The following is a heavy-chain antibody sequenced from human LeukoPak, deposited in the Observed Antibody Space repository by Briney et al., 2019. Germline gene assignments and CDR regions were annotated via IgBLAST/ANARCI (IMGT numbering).Heavy chain of an antibody. CDR2: INPNSGGT. Sequence: ASVKVSCKASGYTFTCYYMHWVRQAPGQGLEWMGWINPNSGGTNYAQKFQGRVTMTRDTSISTDYMELSRLRSDNTAVYYCAMDLLLWFGELLSYAFDIWGQGTMVTVSS. V-gene: IGHV1-2*02. CDR3: AMDLLLWFGELLSYAFDI. CDR1: GYTFTCYY. J-gene: IGHJ3*02. D-gene: IGHD3-10*01.